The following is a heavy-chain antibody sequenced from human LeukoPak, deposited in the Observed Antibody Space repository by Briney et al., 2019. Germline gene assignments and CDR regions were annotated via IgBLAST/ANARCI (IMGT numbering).Heavy chain of an antibody. V-gene: IGHV3-23*01. CDR2: ISGSGGST. Sequence: GGSLRLSCVASGFTFRRYAMSWVRQAPGKGLEWVSTISGSGGSTYYADSVKGRFTISRDNSENTVFLQMNSLRGEDTAVYYCAKIGSDYWGQGTLVTVSS. CDR3: AKIGSDY. CDR1: GFTFRRYA. J-gene: IGHJ4*02. D-gene: IGHD1-14*01.